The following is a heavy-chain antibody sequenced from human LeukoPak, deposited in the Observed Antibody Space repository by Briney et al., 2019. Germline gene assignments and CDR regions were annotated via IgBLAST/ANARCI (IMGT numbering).Heavy chain of an antibody. CDR2: ISRTGNSI. J-gene: IGHJ4*02. CDR3: ARRRYSGYDFDY. Sequence: GGSLRLSCAASGFTLSSYEMNWVRLAPGKGLEWISYISRTGNSIYYADSVKGRFTISRDSAKNSLYLQMNSLRAEDTAVYYCARRRYSGYDFDYWGQGTLVTVSS. D-gene: IGHD5-12*01. CDR1: GFTLSSYE. V-gene: IGHV3-48*03.